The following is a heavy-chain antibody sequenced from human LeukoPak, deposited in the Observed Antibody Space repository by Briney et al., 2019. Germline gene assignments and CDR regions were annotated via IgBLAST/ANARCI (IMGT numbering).Heavy chain of an antibody. J-gene: IGHJ4*02. D-gene: IGHD2/OR15-2a*01. CDR2: INVDGSEY. Sequence: GGSLRLSCVAYGFTFTNYWMNWVRQAPGKGLGWEANINVDGSEYKYVDTVKGRFTISTDNAKSSLFLQMHSLRDEDTAVYYWVKNIGHDTFDYWGQGTLLTVSS. CDR3: VKNIGHDTFDY. CDR1: GFTFTNYW. V-gene: IGHV3-7*03.